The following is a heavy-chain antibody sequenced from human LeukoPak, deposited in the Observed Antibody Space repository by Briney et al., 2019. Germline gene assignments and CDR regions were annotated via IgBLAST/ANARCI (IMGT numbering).Heavy chain of an antibody. V-gene: IGHV3-33*06. J-gene: IGHJ6*02. CDR1: GFTFSSYG. Sequence: GGSLRLSCAASGFTFSSYGMHWVRQAPGKGLEWVAVIWYGGSNKYYADSVKGRFTISRDNSKNTLYLQMNSLRAEDTAVYYCAKEDYYYYGMDVWGQGTTVTVSS. CDR3: AKEDYYYYGMDV. CDR2: IWYGGSNK.